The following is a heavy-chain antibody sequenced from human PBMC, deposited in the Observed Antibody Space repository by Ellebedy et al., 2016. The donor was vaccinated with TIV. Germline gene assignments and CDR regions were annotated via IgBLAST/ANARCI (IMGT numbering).Heavy chain of an antibody. CDR2: IYPGDSDT. D-gene: IGHD6-13*01. CDR3: ARLAAAGTSPGDY. V-gene: IGHV5-51*01. CDR1: GYSFSNYW. Sequence: KVSCKGSGYSFSNYWIVWVRQMPGKGLEWMGIIYPGDSDTRYSPSFQGQVTISADKSISTAYLQWSSLKASDTAMYYCARLAAAGTSPGDYWGQGTLVTVSS. J-gene: IGHJ4*02.